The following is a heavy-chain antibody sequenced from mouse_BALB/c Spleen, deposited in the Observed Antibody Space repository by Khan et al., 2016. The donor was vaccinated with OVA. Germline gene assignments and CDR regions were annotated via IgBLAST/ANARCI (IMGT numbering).Heavy chain of an antibody. CDR3: ARSMITTWYFDV. CDR2: ISFGSATI. CDR1: GFTFSSFG. V-gene: IGHV5-17*02. Sequence: EVELVESGGGLVQPGGSRKLSCAASGFTFSSFGMHWVRQAPAKGLAWVAYISFGSATIYYDDTVKGRFIISSDNPKNTLFLHMTSLRSEDTAIYYCARSMITTWYFDVWGAGTTGTVSS. J-gene: IGHJ1*01. D-gene: IGHD2-4*01.